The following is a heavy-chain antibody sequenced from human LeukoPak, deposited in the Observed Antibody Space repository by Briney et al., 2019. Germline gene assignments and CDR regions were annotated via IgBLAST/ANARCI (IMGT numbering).Heavy chain of an antibody. CDR1: GGSISSSSYY. D-gene: IGHD4-23*01. V-gene: IGHV4-39*07. CDR3: ARDPRYYGGKGIDY. Sequence: PSETLSLTCTVSGGSISSSSYYWGWIRQPPGKGLEWIGSIYYSGSTYYNPSLKSRVTISVDTSKNQFSLKLSSVTAADTAVYYCARDPRYYGGKGIDYWGQGTLVTVSS. CDR2: IYYSGST. J-gene: IGHJ4*02.